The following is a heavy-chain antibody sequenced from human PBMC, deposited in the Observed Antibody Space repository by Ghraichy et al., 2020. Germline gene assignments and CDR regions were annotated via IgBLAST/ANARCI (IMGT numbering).Heavy chain of an antibody. J-gene: IGHJ3*01. V-gene: IGHV5-51*01. CDR1: GYSFTSYW. CDR3: ARLIGNQGAFDV. CDR2: FYPGDSDT. Sequence: GESLNISCKGSGYSFTSYWIGWVRQMPGKGLEWMGIFYPGDSDTRYSPSFQGQATISADKSTSTAYLQWSSLKASDSAMYYCARLIGNQGAFDVWGQGTVVTVSS. D-gene: IGHD4-23*01.